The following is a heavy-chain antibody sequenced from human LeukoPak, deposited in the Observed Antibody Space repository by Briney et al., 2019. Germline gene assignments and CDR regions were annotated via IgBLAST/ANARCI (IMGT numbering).Heavy chain of an antibody. CDR3: ATSDTAMVPYYFDY. V-gene: IGHV3-23*01. Sequence: GGSLRLSCAASGFTFNTYALSWVRQAPGKGLEWVSAISDGGGSTYYADSVKGRFTISRDNSKNTLYLQMNSLRAEDTAVYYCATSDTAMVPYYFDYWGQGTLVTVSS. CDR2: ISDGGGST. CDR1: GFTFNTYA. J-gene: IGHJ4*02. D-gene: IGHD5-18*01.